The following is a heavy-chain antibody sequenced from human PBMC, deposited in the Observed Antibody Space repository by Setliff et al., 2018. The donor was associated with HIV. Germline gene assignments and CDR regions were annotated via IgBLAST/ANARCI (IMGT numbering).Heavy chain of an antibody. CDR1: GGSISSGGYY. Sequence: SETLSLTCSVSGGSISSGGYYWSWIRQHPGKGLEWIGYISYSGSTYYNPSLKSRVAISVDTSKNHFSLKLSSVTAADTAVYYCARGASGSYYYYYYYYMDVWGKGTTVTVSS. D-gene: IGHD3-10*01. V-gene: IGHV4-31*03. CDR3: ARGASGSYYYYYYYYMDV. CDR2: ISYSGST. J-gene: IGHJ6*03.